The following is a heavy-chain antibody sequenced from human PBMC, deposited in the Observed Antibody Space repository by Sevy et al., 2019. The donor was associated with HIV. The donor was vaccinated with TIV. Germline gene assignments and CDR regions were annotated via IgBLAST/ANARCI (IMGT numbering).Heavy chain of an antibody. Sequence: GGSLRLSCAASGFMFSAYSMNWVRQAPGKGLEWVASISAETDYIYYGDSLKGRFTISRDNAKNSLYLQIHSLRAEDTAVYYCAGNKGSSWPNYFDYWGQGTLVTVSS. J-gene: IGHJ4*02. CDR3: AGNKGSSWPNYFDY. CDR2: ISAETDYI. V-gene: IGHV3-21*01. D-gene: IGHD6-13*01. CDR1: GFMFSAYS.